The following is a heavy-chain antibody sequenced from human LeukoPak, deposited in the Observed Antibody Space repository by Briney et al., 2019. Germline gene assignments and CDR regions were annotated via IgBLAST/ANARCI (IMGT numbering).Heavy chain of an antibody. D-gene: IGHD2/OR15-2a*01. V-gene: IGHV4-4*07. Sequence: PSETLSLTCTVSGGSISSYYWSWIRQPAGKGLEWIGRIYTSGSTNYNPSLKSRVTMSVDTSKNQFSLKLSSVTAADTAVYYCASEIIKWSTTSGDAFDIWGQGTLVTVSS. CDR3: ASEIIKWSTTSGDAFDI. CDR2: IYTSGST. J-gene: IGHJ3*02. CDR1: GGSISSYY.